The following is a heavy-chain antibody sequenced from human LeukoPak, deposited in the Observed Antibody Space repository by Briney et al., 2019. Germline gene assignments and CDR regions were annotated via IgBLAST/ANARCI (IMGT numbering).Heavy chain of an antibody. CDR2: INTIGNKI. CDR3: AKGRYSSSWAPFDP. Sequence: GSLRLSCSASEFSVSTYGMNWVRQAPGRGLEWVSSINTIGNKIYYGDSVKGRFTISRDNSKNTLSLQMNNLRAKDTAIYYCAKGRYSSSWAPFDPWGQGTLVTVSS. J-gene: IGHJ5*02. CDR1: EFSVSTYG. D-gene: IGHD4-11*01. V-gene: IGHV3-23*05.